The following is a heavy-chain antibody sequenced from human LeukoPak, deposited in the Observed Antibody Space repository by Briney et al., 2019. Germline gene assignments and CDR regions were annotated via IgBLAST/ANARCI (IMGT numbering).Heavy chain of an antibody. J-gene: IGHJ4*02. Sequence: SETLSLTCTVSGVSISSGGYYWSWIRQHPGKSLEWIGYIYYSGSTYYTQSLKSRVTISVDTSKNQFSLKLSSVTAADAAVYYCARRGGYSYGLVDYWGQGTLVTVSS. V-gene: IGHV4-31*03. CDR1: GVSISSGGYY. D-gene: IGHD5-18*01. CDR2: IYYSGST. CDR3: ARRGGYSYGLVDY.